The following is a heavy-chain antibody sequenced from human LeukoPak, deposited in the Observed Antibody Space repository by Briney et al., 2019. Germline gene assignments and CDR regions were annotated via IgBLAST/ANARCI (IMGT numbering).Heavy chain of an antibody. CDR1: GGSISSGGYY. V-gene: IGHV4-31*03. Sequence: SETLSLTCTVSGGSISSGGYYWSWIRQHPGKGLEWIGFIYHSGSTYYNPSLKSRVTISVDTSKNQFSLKLSSVTAADTAVYYCARDGGGNYPSDHWGQGTLVTVSS. CDR2: IYHSGST. D-gene: IGHD1-26*01. J-gene: IGHJ4*02. CDR3: ARDGGGNYPSDH.